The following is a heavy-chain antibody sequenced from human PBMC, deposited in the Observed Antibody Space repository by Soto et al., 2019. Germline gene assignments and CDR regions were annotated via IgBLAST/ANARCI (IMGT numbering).Heavy chain of an antibody. D-gene: IGHD5-18*01. Sequence: TLSLTCTVSGGSISSGGYYWSWIRQHPGKGLEWIGYIYYSGSTYYNPSLKSRVTISVDTSKNQFSLKLSSVTAADTAVYYWARDRGGYSYGLDYWGQGTLVTVSS. J-gene: IGHJ4*02. CDR2: IYYSGST. CDR3: ARDRGGYSYGLDY. CDR1: GGSISSGGYY. V-gene: IGHV4-31*03.